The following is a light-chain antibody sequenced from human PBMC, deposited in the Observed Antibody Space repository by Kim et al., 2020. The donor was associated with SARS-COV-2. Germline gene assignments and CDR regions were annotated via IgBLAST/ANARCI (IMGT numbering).Light chain of an antibody. CDR2: GAS. J-gene: IGKJ2*01. Sequence: EIVVTQSPSPLSLSPGEGATLSCRASQTVRGNYVAWYQQRPGQAPRPLIYGASRRATDVPDRFSASGSGTDFTLTISRLEPDDFGVYYCQQYGSAPDTFGQGTRLEI. V-gene: IGKV3-20*01. CDR1: QTVRGNY. CDR3: QQYGSAPDT.